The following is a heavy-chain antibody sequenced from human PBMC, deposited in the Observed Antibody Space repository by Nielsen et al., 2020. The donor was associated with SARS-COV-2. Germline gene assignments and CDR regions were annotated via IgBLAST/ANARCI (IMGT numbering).Heavy chain of an antibody. D-gene: IGHD3-22*01. Sequence: LKISCAASGFTFSSYGMHWVRQAPGKGLEWVAVISYDGSNKYYADSVKGRFTISRDNSKNTLYLQMNSLRAEDTAVYYCAKDSGTYYYDSSGYWDYWGQGTLVTVSS. V-gene: IGHV3-30*18. CDR3: AKDSGTYYYDSSGYWDY. J-gene: IGHJ4*02. CDR1: GFTFSSYG. CDR2: ISYDGSNK.